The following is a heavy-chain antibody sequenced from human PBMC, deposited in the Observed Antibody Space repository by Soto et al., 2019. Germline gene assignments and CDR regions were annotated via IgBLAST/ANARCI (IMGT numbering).Heavy chain of an antibody. V-gene: IGHV1-18*01. CDR3: ASEDGVMVEGYYGMHL. Sequence: ASVKVSCKASGYTFTSYGISWVRQAPGQGLEWMGWISAYNGNTNYAQKLQGRVTMTTDTSTSTAYMELRSLRSDDTAVYYCASEDGVMVEGYYGMHLWCQGTTVTV. CDR2: ISAYNGNT. CDR1: GYTFTSYG. D-gene: IGHD2-21*01. J-gene: IGHJ6*02.